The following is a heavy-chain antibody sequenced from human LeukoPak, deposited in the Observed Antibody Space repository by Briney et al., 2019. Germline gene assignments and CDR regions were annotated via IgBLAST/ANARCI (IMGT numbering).Heavy chain of an antibody. D-gene: IGHD2-21*01. V-gene: IGHV3-30-3*01. CDR3: AKGTSLYCGGDCSPFDY. J-gene: IGHJ4*02. CDR1: GFTFSTYA. Sequence: GGSLRLSCAASGFTFSTYAMHWVRQAPGKGLEWVALISYDGINKYHTDSVKGRFTIPRDNSKNTLYLQMNSLRAEDTAVYYCAKGTSLYCGGDCSPFDYWGQGTLVTVSS. CDR2: ISYDGINK.